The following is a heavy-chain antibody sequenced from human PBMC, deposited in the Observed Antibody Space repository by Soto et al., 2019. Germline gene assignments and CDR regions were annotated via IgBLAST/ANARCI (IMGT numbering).Heavy chain of an antibody. V-gene: IGHV1-18*01. CDR2: ISAYNGNT. CDR1: GYTFTSYG. D-gene: IGHD4-17*01. Sequence: ASVKVSCKASGYTFTSYGISWVRQAPGQGLEWMGWISAYNGNTNYAQKLQGRVTMTTDTSTSTAYMELRSLRSDDTAVYYCARVGTTVGYYYGMDVWGQGTTVTVSS. CDR3: ARVGTTVGYYYGMDV. J-gene: IGHJ6*02.